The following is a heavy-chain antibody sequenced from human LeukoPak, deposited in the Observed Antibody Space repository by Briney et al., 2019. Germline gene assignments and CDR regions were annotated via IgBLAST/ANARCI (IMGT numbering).Heavy chain of an antibody. D-gene: IGHD4-17*01. Sequence: SETLSLTCTVSGGSIRSYYWSWIRQAPGTELDWIGYISDSGSTNYNPSLKSRVTISEDTSKNQLSLKLSSVTAADTAVYHCARMAYGDPHFYWYFDLWGRGTLVTVSS. J-gene: IGHJ2*01. V-gene: IGHV4-59*01. CDR1: GGSIRSYY. CDR2: ISDSGST. CDR3: ARMAYGDPHFYWYFDL.